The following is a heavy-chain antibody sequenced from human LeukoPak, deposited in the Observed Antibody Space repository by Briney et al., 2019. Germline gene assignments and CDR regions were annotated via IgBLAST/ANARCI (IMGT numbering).Heavy chain of an antibody. CDR1: GFTFSSYD. CDR3: ARERRGWFDP. Sequence: TGGSLRLSCAASGFTFSSYDTHWVRQATGKGLEWVSAIGTAGDTYYPGSVKGRFIISRENAKNSLCLQMNSLRAGDTAVYYCARERRGWFDPWGQGTLVTVSS. CDR2: IGTAGDT. J-gene: IGHJ5*02. V-gene: IGHV3-13*01.